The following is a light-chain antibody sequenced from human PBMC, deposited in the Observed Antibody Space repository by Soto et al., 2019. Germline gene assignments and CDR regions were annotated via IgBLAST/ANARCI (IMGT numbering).Light chain of an antibody. CDR1: QSISTW. CDR3: QLYDSYRT. Sequence: DIRMTQSPSTLSASVGDRVTITCRASQSISTWLAWYQRQPGKAPKLLIYEASSIESGVSSRFSGSGSGTEFTLTITGLQRDDFATYYCQLYDSYRTFGPGTKVEI. J-gene: IGKJ1*01. V-gene: IGKV1-5*03. CDR2: EAS.